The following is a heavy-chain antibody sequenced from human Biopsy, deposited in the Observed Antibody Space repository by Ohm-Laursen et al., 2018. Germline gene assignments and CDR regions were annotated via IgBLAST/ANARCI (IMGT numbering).Heavy chain of an antibody. CDR1: GFTFSASA. CDR2: IRSKAKSYAT. Sequence: SLRLSCSASGFTFSASAVHWVRQASGKGLEWVGRIRSKAKSYATAYAASVTGRFTISRGDSKNTTYLQMNSLKTEDTAVYYCTLEGAGFDNWGQGTLVTVSS. J-gene: IGHJ4*02. V-gene: IGHV3-73*01. CDR3: TLEGAGFDN. D-gene: IGHD3-10*01.